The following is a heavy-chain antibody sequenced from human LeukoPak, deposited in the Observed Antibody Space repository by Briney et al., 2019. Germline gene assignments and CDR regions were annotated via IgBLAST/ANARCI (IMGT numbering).Heavy chain of an antibody. D-gene: IGHD3-3*01. V-gene: IGHV1-2*02. CDR1: GYSFSGHY. J-gene: IGHJ4*02. CDR3: ARDRTIFGVVIADDFDY. Sequence: ASVKVSCKASGYSFSGHYMHWVRQAPGQGLEWMGWINPNSGGTNYAQKFQGRVTMTRDTSISTAYMELSRLRSDDTAVYYCARDRTIFGVVIADDFDYWGQGTLVTVSS. CDR2: INPNSGGT.